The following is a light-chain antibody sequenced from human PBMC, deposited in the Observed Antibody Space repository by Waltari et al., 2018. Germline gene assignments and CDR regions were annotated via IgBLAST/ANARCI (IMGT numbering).Light chain of an antibody. CDR3: QQYST. V-gene: IGKV1-33*01. Sequence: DIQMTQSPSSLSASVGDRVTITCQASQDISNYLNWYQQKPGKAPKLLIYDASNLETVVPSRFSGSGSGTDFTFTISSLQPEDFATYYCQQYSTFGQGTKLEIK. CDR1: QDISNY. J-gene: IGKJ2*01. CDR2: DAS.